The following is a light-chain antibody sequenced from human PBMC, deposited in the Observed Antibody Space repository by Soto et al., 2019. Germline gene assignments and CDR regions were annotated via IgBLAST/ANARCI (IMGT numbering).Light chain of an antibody. J-gene: IGLJ1*01. CDR2: EVN. V-gene: IGLV2-18*02. CDR3: SSYAGSSNV. Sequence: QSALTQPPSVSGSPGQSVTISCTGTSSDVGSYNRVSWYQQPPGTAPKVMIYEVNKRPSGVPDRFSGSKSGNTASLTVSGLQAEDEADYYCSSYAGSSNVFGTGTKLTVL. CDR1: SSDVGSYNR.